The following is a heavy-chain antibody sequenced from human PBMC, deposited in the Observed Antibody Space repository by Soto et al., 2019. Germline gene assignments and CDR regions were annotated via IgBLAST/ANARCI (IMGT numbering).Heavy chain of an antibody. CDR2: IYYTGST. J-gene: IGHJ5*02. CDR1: GGSITSTSYF. CDR3: ATKSKTRIPTNLPAAMAWFDP. V-gene: IGHV4-39*01. D-gene: IGHD2-2*01. Sequence: QLQLQESGPGLVQPSETLSLTCIVSGGSITSTSYFWGWIRQPPGKGLEWIGAIYYTGSTYYNPSLKSRVTISVDTSKDEFSLKLTSVTAADTALYYCATKSKTRIPTNLPAAMAWFDPWGQGTLVTVSS.